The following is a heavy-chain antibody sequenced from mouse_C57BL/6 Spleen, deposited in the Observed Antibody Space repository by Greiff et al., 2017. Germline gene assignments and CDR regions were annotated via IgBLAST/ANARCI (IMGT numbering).Heavy chain of an antibody. V-gene: IGHV1-64*01. CDR2: IHPNSGST. CDR1: GYTFTSYW. D-gene: IGHD4-1*01. CDR3: ARQRWDDAY. Sequence: VQLQQPGAELVKPGASVKLSCKASGYTFTSYWMHWVKQRPGQGLEWIGMIHPNSGSTNYNEKFKSKATLTVDKASSPAYMQLSSLTSEDSAVYCCARQRWDDAYGGQGTLVTVAA. J-gene: IGHJ3*01.